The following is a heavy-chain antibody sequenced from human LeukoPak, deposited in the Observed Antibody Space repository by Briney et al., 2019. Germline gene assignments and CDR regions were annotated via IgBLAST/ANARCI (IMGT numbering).Heavy chain of an antibody. D-gene: IGHD6-6*01. CDR2: INHSGGT. Sequence: SETLSLTCAVYGVSFSGYYWSWIRQPPGKGLEWIGEINHSGGTNYSPSLKSRVTISVDTSKNQFSLNLSSVTAADTAVYYCARGPPGSRQLAPFDYWGQGALVTVSS. J-gene: IGHJ4*02. CDR1: GVSFSGYY. CDR3: ARGPPGSRQLAPFDY. V-gene: IGHV4-34*01.